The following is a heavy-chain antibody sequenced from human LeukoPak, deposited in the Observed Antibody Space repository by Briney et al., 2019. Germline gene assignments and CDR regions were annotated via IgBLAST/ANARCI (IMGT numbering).Heavy chain of an antibody. CDR2: ISGDGGT. V-gene: IGHV3-23*01. CDR3: ARYCGAASCYSGFDY. CDR1: RFTFSNYA. Sequence: PGGSLRLSCAASRFTFSNYAMSWVRQAPGKGPEWVSAISGDGGTYYADSVKGRFTISRDNSKNTLYLQMNSLGGEDTALYYCARYCGAASCYSGFDYWGQGTLVTVAS. J-gene: IGHJ4*02. D-gene: IGHD2-15*01.